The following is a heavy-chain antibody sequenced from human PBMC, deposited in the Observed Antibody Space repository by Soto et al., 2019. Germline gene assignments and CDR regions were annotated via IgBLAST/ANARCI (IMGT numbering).Heavy chain of an antibody. CDR3: VRTKRPLDGAFDV. D-gene: IGHD1-1*01. Sequence: QVQLVESGGGVVQPGRSLRLSCEASGFTFSSFGMHWVRQAPGKGLEWLAIIWNDGVNKMYAESVKGRFTISRDNSKRTVFLQLDSLTAEDRALYYCVRTKRPLDGAFDVWGQGTVVTV. J-gene: IGHJ3*01. CDR1: GFTFSSFG. CDR2: IWNDGVNK. V-gene: IGHV3-33*01.